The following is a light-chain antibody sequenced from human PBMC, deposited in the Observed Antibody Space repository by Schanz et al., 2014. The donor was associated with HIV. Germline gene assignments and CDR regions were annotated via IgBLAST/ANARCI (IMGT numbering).Light chain of an antibody. V-gene: IGLV2-14*03. CDR1: SSDVGGYNY. Sequence: QSALTQPASVSGSPGQSITISCTGTSSDVGGYNYVSWYQHHPGKAPKLMIYDFGYRPSGVSNRFSGSKSGNTASLTISGLQDEDEADYYCYSYAGSSTFGDVVFGGGTKLTVL. CDR3: YSYAGSSTFGDVV. CDR2: DFG. J-gene: IGLJ2*01.